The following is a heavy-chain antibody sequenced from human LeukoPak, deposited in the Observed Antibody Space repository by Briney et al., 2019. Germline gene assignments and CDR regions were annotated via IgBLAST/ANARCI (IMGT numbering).Heavy chain of an antibody. D-gene: IGHD3-3*02. V-gene: IGHV3-23*01. CDR1: GFTFNVYA. J-gene: IGHJ3*01. Sequence: GGSLRLSCAASGFTFNVYAMYWVRQAPGRGLEWVPSIGTPDPTHYANSVKGRFTISRDDSKNTVFLQMNSLRAEDSATYYCAEDRENGNGIWDAFDVWGQGTVVTVSS. CDR3: AEDRENGNGIWDAFDV. CDR2: IGTPDPT.